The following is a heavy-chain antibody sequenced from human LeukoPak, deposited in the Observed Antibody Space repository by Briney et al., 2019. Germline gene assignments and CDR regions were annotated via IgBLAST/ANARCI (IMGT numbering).Heavy chain of an antibody. V-gene: IGHV4-38-2*02. CDR3: AREVTVTSAEGSYKWVDP. CDR1: GNSISSGYY. Sequence: SETLSLTCTVSGNSISSGYYWGWIRQPPGKGLEWIGIIYHTGTTYDNSSLKSRVTISVDTSKNQFSLKLSSVTAADTAVYYCAREVTVTSAEGSYKWVDPWGQGPLVTVSS. D-gene: IGHD4-17*01. CDR2: IYHTGTT. J-gene: IGHJ5*02.